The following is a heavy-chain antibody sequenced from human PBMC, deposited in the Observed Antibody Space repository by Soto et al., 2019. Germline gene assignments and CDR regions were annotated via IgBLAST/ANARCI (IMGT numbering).Heavy chain of an antibody. CDR1: GYTFTSYD. J-gene: IGHJ4*02. CDR2: MNPNCGNT. D-gene: IGHD1-7*01. V-gene: IGHV1-8*01. Sequence: ASVKVSCKASGYTFTSYDINWVRQATGQGLEWMGWMNPNCGNTGYAQKFQGRVTMTRNTSISTAYMELSSLRSEDTAVYYCARGQPYNWNYVEWGQGTLVTVSS. CDR3: ARGQPYNWNYVE.